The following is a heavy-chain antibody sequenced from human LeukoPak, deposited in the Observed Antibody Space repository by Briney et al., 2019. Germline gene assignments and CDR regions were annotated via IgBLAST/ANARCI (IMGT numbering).Heavy chain of an antibody. CDR3: AKESNLGYDFWSGPNWFDP. D-gene: IGHD3-3*01. Sequence: GGSLRLSCAASGFTVSSNYMSWVRQAPGKGLEGVSAISGRGGSTYYADSVKGRFTISRENSKNTLYLQMNSLRAEDTAVYYCAKESNLGYDFWSGPNWFDPWGQGTLVTVSS. V-gene: IGHV3-23*01. CDR2: ISGRGGST. J-gene: IGHJ5*02. CDR1: GFTVSSNY.